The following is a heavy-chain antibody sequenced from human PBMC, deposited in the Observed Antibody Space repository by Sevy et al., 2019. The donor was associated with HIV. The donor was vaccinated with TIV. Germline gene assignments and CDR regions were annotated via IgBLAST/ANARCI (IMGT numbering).Heavy chain of an antibody. V-gene: IGHV1-18*01. CDR2: ISGYNGKK. Sequence: ASVKVSCKASGYTFDSYGVMWVRQAPGQGLEWMGWISGYNGKKTYARKLQGRVIMTIDTSTKTAYMELRSLKFDDTAVYYCAREGWNELQGMDLWGQGTTVTVSS. CDR3: AREGWNELQGMDL. CDR1: GYTFDSYG. J-gene: IGHJ6*02. D-gene: IGHD1-1*01.